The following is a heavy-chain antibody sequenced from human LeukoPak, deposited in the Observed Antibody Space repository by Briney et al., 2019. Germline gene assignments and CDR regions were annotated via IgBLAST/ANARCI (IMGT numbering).Heavy chain of an antibody. CDR1: GFTFSSYT. V-gene: IGHV3-21*01. CDR3: ARDVQIDC. CDR2: IRSSGSYI. J-gene: IGHJ4*02. Sequence: PGGSLRLSCAASGFTFSSYTMNWVRQAPGKGLEWVSSIRSSGSYIFYADSVKGRFTISRDNAENSLYLQMNSLRAEDTAVYYCARDVQIDCWGQGTLATVSS.